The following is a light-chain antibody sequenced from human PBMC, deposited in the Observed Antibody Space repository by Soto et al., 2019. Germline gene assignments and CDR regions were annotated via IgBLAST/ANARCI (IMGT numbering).Light chain of an antibody. Sequence: QSVLTQPASVSGSPGQSITISCTGTSSDVGAYNYVSWYQQHPGKAPNLLIFEVSNRPSGISNRFSGFKSGNTASLTISGLQAEDEADYYCSSYTNTITRVFGTGTKLTVL. J-gene: IGLJ1*01. CDR3: SSYTNTITRV. CDR1: SSDVGAYNY. CDR2: EVS. V-gene: IGLV2-14*01.